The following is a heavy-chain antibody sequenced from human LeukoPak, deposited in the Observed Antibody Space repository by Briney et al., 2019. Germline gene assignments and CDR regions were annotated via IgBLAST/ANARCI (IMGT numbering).Heavy chain of an antibody. J-gene: IGHJ4*02. CDR3: ARVGRIYYGSGSYFDY. CDR1: GDSVSSNSAA. CDR2: TYYRSKWYN. Sequence: SQTLSLTCAISGDSVSSNSAAWNWIRQSPSRGLEWLGRTYYRSKWYNDYAVSVKSRITINPDTSKNQFSLQLNSVTPEDTAVYYCARVGRIYYGSGSYFDYWGQGTLVTVSS. V-gene: IGHV6-1*01. D-gene: IGHD3-10*01.